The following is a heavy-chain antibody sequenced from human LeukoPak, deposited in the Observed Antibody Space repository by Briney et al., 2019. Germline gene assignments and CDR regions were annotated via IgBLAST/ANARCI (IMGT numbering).Heavy chain of an antibody. Sequence: ASVKVSCKASGYTFTSYGISWVRQAPGQGLEWMGWISAYNGNTNYAQKLQGRVTMTTDTSTSTAYMELRSLRSDGTAVYYCAAFGRGWRANRYYFDYWGQGTLVTVSS. CDR2: ISAYNGNT. D-gene: IGHD3-22*01. V-gene: IGHV1-18*01. CDR3: AAFGRGWRANRYYFDY. J-gene: IGHJ4*02. CDR1: GYTFTSYG.